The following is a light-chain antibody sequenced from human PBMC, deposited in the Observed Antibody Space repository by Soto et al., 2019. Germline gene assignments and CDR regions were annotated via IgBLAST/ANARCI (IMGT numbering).Light chain of an antibody. Sequence: DIQMTPSPSSLSASIGDRVTITCQASPDISNYLNWYQQKPGKAPKLLIYDASNLETEVPSRFSGSGSGTDFTFTISSMQPEDFATYYCQQYDNLRPLFTFGPGTKVDFK. CDR2: DAS. CDR3: QQYDNLRPLFT. J-gene: IGKJ3*01. V-gene: IGKV1-33*01. CDR1: PDISNY.